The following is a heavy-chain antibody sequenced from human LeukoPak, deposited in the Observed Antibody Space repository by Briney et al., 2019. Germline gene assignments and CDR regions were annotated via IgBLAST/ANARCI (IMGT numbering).Heavy chain of an antibody. Sequence: PSETLSLTCTVSGGSISSYYWSWIRQPPGKGLEWIGYIYYSGSTNYNPSLKSRVTISVDTSKNHFSLKLRSVTAADTAVYYCARVCNFCGGDWYWYFDLWGRGTLVTVSS. D-gene: IGHD2-21*01. CDR3: ARVCNFCGGDWYWYFDL. CDR1: GGSISSYY. V-gene: IGHV4-59*01. J-gene: IGHJ2*01. CDR2: IYYSGST.